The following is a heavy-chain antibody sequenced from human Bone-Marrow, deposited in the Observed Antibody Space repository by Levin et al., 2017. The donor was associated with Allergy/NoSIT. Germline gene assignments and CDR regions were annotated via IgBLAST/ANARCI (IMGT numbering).Heavy chain of an antibody. V-gene: IGHV3-30*02. D-gene: IGHD3/OR15-3a*01. J-gene: IGHJ4*02. CDR2: IWYDGSHK. Sequence: PGESLKISCAASGFTFRNFGMHWVRQAPGEGLEWLAVIWYDGSHKFSADFVKGRFTISRDDSKNTLYLQMNSLRVEDTAMYYCAKEVDLGAPMPLGGIDFRGQGIPVTVSS. CDR3: AKEVDLGAPMPLGGIDF. CDR1: GFTFRNFG.